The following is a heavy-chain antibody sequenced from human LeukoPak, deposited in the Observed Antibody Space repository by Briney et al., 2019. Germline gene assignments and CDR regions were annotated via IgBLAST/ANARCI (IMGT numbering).Heavy chain of an antibody. CDR3: ARELGYCSSTSCYPDY. J-gene: IGHJ4*02. V-gene: IGHV4-30-4*08. CDR1: GGSISSGDYY. CDR2: IYYSRST. Sequence: PSQTLSLTCTVSGGSISSGDYYWSWIRQPPGKGLEWIGYIYYSRSTYYNPSLKSRVTISVDTSKNQFSLKLSSVTAADTAVYYCARELGYCSSTSCYPDYWGQGTLVTVSS. D-gene: IGHD2-2*01.